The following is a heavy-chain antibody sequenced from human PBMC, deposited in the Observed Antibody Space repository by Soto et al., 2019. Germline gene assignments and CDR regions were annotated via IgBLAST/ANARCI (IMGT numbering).Heavy chain of an antibody. CDR3: ARAFVSYDSYYYGMDV. CDR1: GGSLSSGDYY. V-gene: IGHV4-30-4*01. J-gene: IGHJ6*02. D-gene: IGHD3-16*02. CDR2: IYYSGST. Sequence: SETLSLTCTVSGGSLSSGDYYWGWIRQPPGKGLEWIGYIYYSGSTYYNPSLKSRVTISVDTYKNQFSLKLSSVTAADTAVYYCARAFVSYDSYYYGMDVWGQGTTVTVSS.